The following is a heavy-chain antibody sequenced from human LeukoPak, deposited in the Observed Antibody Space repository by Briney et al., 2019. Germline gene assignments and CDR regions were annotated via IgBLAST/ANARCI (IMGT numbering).Heavy chain of an antibody. CDR2: ISSSSSNI. D-gene: IGHD5-12*01. V-gene: IGHV3-48*04. Sequence: PGGSLRLSCAASGFTFSGYSMNWVRQAPGKGLAWVSYISSSSSNIYYADSVKGRFTISRDNAKNSLYLQMNSLRAEDTAVYYCAGGFGFDYWGQGTLVTVSS. CDR1: GFTFSGYS. J-gene: IGHJ4*02. CDR3: AGGFGFDY.